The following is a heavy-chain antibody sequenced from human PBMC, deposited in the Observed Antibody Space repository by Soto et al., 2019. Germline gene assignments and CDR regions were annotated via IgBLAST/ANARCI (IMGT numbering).Heavy chain of an antibody. CDR1: GGSISTVGHY. D-gene: IGHD1-1*01. CDR2: IYHTGST. Sequence: SETLSLTCCVSGGSISTVGHYWTWIRQPPGKGLEWIGSIYHTGSTYYSKSLRSRLTMSVDTSKSQFSLRLSSVTAADTAVYYCARATGTLRSRNCDYWGQGSLVTVSS. CDR3: ARATGTLRSRNCDY. V-gene: IGHV4-31*03. J-gene: IGHJ4*02.